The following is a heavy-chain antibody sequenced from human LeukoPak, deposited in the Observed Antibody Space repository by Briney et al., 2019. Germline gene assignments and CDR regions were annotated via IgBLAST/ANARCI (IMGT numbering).Heavy chain of an antibody. CDR2: IYYSGST. Sequence: SETLALIYTVSGGFINSYYCRWARQPPGKGLEWIGYIYYSGSTEYNPSLKSRVTISVDTSKNQFFLKMSSVAAADTAVYYCARARDGHTNNWFDPWGQGTLVTVSS. CDR3: ARARDGHTNNWFDP. J-gene: IGHJ5*02. V-gene: IGHV4-59*01. CDR1: GGFINSYY. D-gene: IGHD5-24*01.